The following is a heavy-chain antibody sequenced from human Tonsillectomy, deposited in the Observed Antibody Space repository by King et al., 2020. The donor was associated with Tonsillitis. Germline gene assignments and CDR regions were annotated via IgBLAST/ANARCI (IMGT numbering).Heavy chain of an antibody. V-gene: IGHV4-31*01. CDR2: IYYSVCT. J-gene: IGHJ4*02. CDR3: ARVGANYYDSSGYYLYFDY. D-gene: IGHD3-22*01. CDR1: GVSISSGGYY. Sequence: QLQLQESGPGLVKPLQTLSLTFTVSGVSISSGGYYWSWIRQHPGKGLYAIGCIYYSVCTHHTPSLEGVVTISVDTSKNQFSLKLCSVTAADTAVYYCARVGANYYDSSGYYLYFDYWGQGTLVTVSS.